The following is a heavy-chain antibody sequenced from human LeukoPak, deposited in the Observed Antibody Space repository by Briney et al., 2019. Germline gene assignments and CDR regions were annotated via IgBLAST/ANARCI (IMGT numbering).Heavy chain of an antibody. Sequence: GASVKVSCKASGYSFTNFYIHWVRQAPGQGLEWMGVINPSGGSTNYAQKFQGRVTMTSDTSASTVYLDLNSLRAEDTAVYYCAKYCSGGSCYSGLYWGQGTLVSVSS. V-gene: IGHV1-46*01. CDR3: AKYCSGGSCYSGLY. J-gene: IGHJ4*02. D-gene: IGHD2-15*01. CDR2: INPSGGST. CDR1: GYSFTNFY.